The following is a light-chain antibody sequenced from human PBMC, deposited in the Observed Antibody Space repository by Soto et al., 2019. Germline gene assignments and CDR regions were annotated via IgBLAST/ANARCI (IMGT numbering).Light chain of an antibody. Sequence: QSALTQPASVSGSPGQSITISCTGTSSDVGGYNAVSWYQQHSGRAPKLMIYDVSNRPSGISNRFSGSKSGSTASLTISGLQAEDDADYYCSSYTRSGVYVFGAGTKVTVL. CDR3: SSYTRSGVYV. CDR2: DVS. CDR1: SSDVGGYNA. J-gene: IGLJ1*01. V-gene: IGLV2-14*01.